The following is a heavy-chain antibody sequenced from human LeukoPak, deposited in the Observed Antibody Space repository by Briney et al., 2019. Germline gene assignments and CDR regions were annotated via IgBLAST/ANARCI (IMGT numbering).Heavy chain of an antibody. D-gene: IGHD6-6*01. CDR1: GFTFSSYS. CDR3: ARVVAARNGAFDI. Sequence: GRSLRLSCTASGFTFSSYSMNWVRQAPGKGLEWVSSISSSSSYIYYADSVKGRFTISRDNAKNSLYLQMNSLRAEDTAVYYCARVVAARNGAFDIWGQGTMVTVSS. V-gene: IGHV3-21*01. CDR2: ISSSSSYI. J-gene: IGHJ3*02.